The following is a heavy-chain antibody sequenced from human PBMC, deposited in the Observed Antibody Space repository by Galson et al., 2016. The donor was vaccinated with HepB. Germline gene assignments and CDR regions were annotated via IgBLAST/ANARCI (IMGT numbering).Heavy chain of an antibody. CDR3: AKEARRGYSYGEYYYYYGMDV. CDR1: GFTFSSYG. D-gene: IGHD5-18*01. Sequence: SLRLSCAASGFTFSSYGMHWVRQAPGKGLEWVAVISYDGSNKYYAYSVKGRFTISRDNSKNTLYLQMNSLRAEDTAVYYCAKEARRGYSYGEYYYYYGMDVWGQGTTVTVSS. V-gene: IGHV3-30*18. CDR2: ISYDGSNK. J-gene: IGHJ6*02.